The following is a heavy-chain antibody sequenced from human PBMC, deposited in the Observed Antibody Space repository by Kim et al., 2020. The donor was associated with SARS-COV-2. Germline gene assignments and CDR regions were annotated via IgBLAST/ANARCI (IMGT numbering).Heavy chain of an antibody. CDR2: ISAYNGNT. CDR1: GYTFTSYG. CDR3: ARDPYSGSYFPPFDY. V-gene: IGHV1-18*01. Sequence: ASVKVSCKASGYTFTSYGISWVRQAPGQGLEWMGWISAYNGNTNYAQKLQGRVTMTTDTSTSTAYMELRSLRSDDTAVYYCARDPYSGSYFPPFDYWGQGTLVTVSS. J-gene: IGHJ4*02. D-gene: IGHD1-26*01.